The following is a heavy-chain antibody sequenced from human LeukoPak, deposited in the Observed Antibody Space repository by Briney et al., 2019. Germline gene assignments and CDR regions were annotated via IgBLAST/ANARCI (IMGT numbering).Heavy chain of an antibody. J-gene: IGHJ3*02. CDR3: ARVGYGDHDVFDI. V-gene: IGHV4-59*01. CDR2: IYYSGST. D-gene: IGHD4-17*01. CDR1: GGSISSYY. Sequence: SETLSLTCTVSGGSISSYYWSWIRHPPGKGLEWIGYIYYSGSTNYNPSLKSRVTISVDTSKNQFSLKLSSVTAADTAVYYCARVGYGDHDVFDIWGQGTMVTVSS.